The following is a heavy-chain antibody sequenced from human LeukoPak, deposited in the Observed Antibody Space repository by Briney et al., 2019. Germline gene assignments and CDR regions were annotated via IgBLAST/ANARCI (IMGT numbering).Heavy chain of an antibody. CDR3: ARNGAPDY. CDR1: GDSISSSNCY. D-gene: IGHD2-8*01. V-gene: IGHV4-39*07. Sequence: PSETLSLTCTVSGDSISSSNCYWGWIRQPPGKGLEWIGSIYYSGSTYYNPPLKSRVTISVDTSKNQFSLKLSSVTAADTAVYYCARNGAPDYWGQGTLVTVSS. J-gene: IGHJ4*02. CDR2: IYYSGST.